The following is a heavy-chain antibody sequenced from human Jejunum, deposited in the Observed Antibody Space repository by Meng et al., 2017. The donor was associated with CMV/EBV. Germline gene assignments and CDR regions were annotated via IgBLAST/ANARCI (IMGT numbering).Heavy chain of an antibody. J-gene: IGHJ4*02. D-gene: IGHD5-18*01. CDR2: ISGSGGDT. V-gene: IGHV3-23*01. CDR1: FTFSCYA. CDR3: AKDRVSTAMITNYFDS. Sequence: FTFSCYAMGWVRQAPGRGLEWVSAISGSGGDTYYADSVKGRFTISRDNSKNTLYLQMNSLRAEDTAIYYCAKDRVSTAMITNYFDSWGQGTLVTVSS.